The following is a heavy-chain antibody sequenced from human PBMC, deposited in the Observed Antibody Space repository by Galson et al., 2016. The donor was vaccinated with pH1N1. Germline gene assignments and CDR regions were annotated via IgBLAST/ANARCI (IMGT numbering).Heavy chain of an antibody. V-gene: IGHV3-33*01. CDR2: IWYDGNKS. CDR1: GFTFRNYG. Sequence: SLRLSCAASGFTFRNYGMHWVRQAPGKGLEWVALIWYDGNKSNYADSVKGRFTISRDNSKNTVFLQMISLRAEDTAVYYCAREGDECDGEGCYGMDVWGPGTTVTVSS. J-gene: IGHJ6*02. D-gene: IGHD2-21*01. CDR3: AREGDECDGEGCYGMDV.